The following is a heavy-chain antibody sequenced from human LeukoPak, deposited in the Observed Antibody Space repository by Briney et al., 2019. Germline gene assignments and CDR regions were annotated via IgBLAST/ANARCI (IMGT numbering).Heavy chain of an antibody. CDR1: GGSISSYY. D-gene: IGHD2-15*01. CDR2: IYYSGST. Sequence: PSETLSLTCTVSGGSISSYYWSWIRQPPGKGLEWIGYIYYSGSTNYNPSLKSRVTISVDTSKNQFSLKLSSVTAADTAVYYCARDGDMGLDYWGQGTLVTVSS. J-gene: IGHJ4*02. CDR3: ARDGDMGLDY. V-gene: IGHV4-59*01.